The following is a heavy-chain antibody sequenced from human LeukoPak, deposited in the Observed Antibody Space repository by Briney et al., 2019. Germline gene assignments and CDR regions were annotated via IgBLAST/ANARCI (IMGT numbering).Heavy chain of an antibody. V-gene: IGHV3-21*01. CDR1: GFTFSSYS. D-gene: IGHD2-21*02. J-gene: IGHJ3*02. CDR3: ARSTGGDWYAFDI. Sequence: GESLRLSCAASGFTFSSYSMNWARQAPGKGLEWVSSISTSSSYIYYADSVKGRFTISRDNAKNSLYLQMNSLRAEDTAVYYCARSTGGDWYAFDIWGQGTMVTVSS. CDR2: ISTSSSYI.